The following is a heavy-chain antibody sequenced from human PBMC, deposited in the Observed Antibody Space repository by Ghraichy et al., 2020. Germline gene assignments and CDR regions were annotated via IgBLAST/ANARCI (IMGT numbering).Heavy chain of an antibody. J-gene: IGHJ6*02. CDR3: AEARVFWGGYPPRIYYYGMDV. Sequence: GLQREKTNSGSGGSTYYADSGKGRFTISRDNSKNTLYLQMNSLRAEDTAVYYCAEARVFWGGYPPRIYYYGMDVWGQGTTVTVS. D-gene: IGHD3-3*01. V-gene: IGHV3-23*01. CDR2: NSGSGGST.